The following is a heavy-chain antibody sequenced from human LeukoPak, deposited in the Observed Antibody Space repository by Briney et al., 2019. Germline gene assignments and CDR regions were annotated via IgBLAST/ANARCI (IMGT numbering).Heavy chain of an antibody. V-gene: IGHV3-23*01. CDR2: ISGSGGST. CDR3: ARGQLWFDY. D-gene: IGHD5-18*01. Sequence: GGSLRLSCTPSGFTFSSYAMSWVRQAPGQGLERVSCISGSGGSTYYADSVKGRFTISRDNSNSTLYLQMNSLGAEDTAVYFCARGQLWFDYWGQGTLVTVSS. CDR1: GFTFSSYA. J-gene: IGHJ5*01.